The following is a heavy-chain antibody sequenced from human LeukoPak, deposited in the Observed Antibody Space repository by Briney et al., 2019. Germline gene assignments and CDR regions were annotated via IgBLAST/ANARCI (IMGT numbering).Heavy chain of an antibody. CDR1: GFTFSGYW. D-gene: IGHD4-23*01. J-gene: IGHJ4*02. Sequence: GGSLRLSCSASGFTFSGYWMTWVRQASGKGLEWVASIKHDGSEKYYVDSVKGRFTISRDNAKNSLHLQMNSLRAEDTAVYYCARRVGFDGDNGDYWGQGTLVTVSS. CDR2: IKHDGSEK. V-gene: IGHV3-7*01. CDR3: ARRVGFDGDNGDY.